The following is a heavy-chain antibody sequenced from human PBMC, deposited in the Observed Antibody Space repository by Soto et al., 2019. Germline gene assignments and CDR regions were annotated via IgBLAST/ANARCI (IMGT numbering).Heavy chain of an antibody. CDR3: ARLGYYHSGGPP. V-gene: IGHV4-39*01. CDR1: GGYISDRNW. J-gene: IGHJ4*02. CDR2: IYYSGST. D-gene: IGHD3-22*01. Sequence: PSETLSLTCTFSGGYISDRNWWSWVRQPPGKGLEWIGGIYYSGSTHYNPSLKSRVTISVHASENQFSLKLSSVTAADTAVYYCARLGYYHSGGPPWGQGTLVTVSS.